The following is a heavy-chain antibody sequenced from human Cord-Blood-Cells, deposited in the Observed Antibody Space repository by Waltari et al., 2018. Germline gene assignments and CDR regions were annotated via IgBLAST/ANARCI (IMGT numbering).Heavy chain of an antibody. CDR3: ARGRIAVAGTVDY. CDR1: GRSFSGDY. D-gene: IGHD6-19*01. CDR2: INHSGST. Sequence: QVQLQQWGAGLLKPSETLSLPCPVYGRSFSGDYWSWIRPPPGKRLEWIGEINHSGSTNYNPSLKSRVTISVDTSKNQFSLKLSSVTAADTAVYYCARGRIAVAGTVDYWGQGTLVTVSS. J-gene: IGHJ4*02. V-gene: IGHV4-34*01.